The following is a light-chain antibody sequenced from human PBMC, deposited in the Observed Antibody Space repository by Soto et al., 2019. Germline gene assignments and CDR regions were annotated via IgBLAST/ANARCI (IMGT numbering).Light chain of an antibody. V-gene: IGLV2-14*01. J-gene: IGLJ1*01. CDR1: SSDVGGYNY. Sequence: QSALTQPASVSGSHGQSITISCTGTSSDVGGYNYVSWYQQHPGKAPKLMIYEVTNRPSGVSHRFSGSKSGNTASLTISGLQAEDEADYYCSSYTSSSTLVFGTGTKLTVL. CDR3: SSYTSSSTLV. CDR2: EVT.